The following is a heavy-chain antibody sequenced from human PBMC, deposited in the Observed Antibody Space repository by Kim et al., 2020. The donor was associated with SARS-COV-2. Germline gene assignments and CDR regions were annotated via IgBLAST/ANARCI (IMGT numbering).Heavy chain of an antibody. V-gene: IGHV3-23*01. CDR1: GFTFSSYA. Sequence: GGSLRLSCAASGFTFSSYAMSWVRQAPGKGLEWVSAISGSGGSTYYADSVKGRFTISRDNSKNTLYLQMNSLRAEDTAVYYCAKDQAVYYDSSGYYSDYWGQGTLVTVSS. CDR3: AKDQAVYYDSSGYYSDY. CDR2: ISGSGGST. J-gene: IGHJ4*02. D-gene: IGHD3-22*01.